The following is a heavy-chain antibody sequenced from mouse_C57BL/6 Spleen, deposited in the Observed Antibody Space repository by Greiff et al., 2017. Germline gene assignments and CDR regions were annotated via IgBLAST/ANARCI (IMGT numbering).Heavy chain of an antibody. J-gene: IGHJ3*01. Sequence: VQLQQPGTDLVKPGDSVNLSCQASGYTFTSYWIHWVKQRPGQGLEWIGNINPSNGGTNYNEKFKSKATLTVDKSSSTAYMQLSSLTSEDSAFYYCACYGRFAYWGQGTLVTVSA. D-gene: IGHD1-1*01. CDR1: GYTFTSYW. CDR2: INPSNGGT. CDR3: ACYGRFAY. V-gene: IGHV1-53*01.